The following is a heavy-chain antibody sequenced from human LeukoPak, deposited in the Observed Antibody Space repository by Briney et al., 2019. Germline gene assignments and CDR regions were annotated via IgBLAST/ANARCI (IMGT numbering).Heavy chain of an antibody. D-gene: IGHD5-18*01. CDR2: IYSGGST. CDR1: GFTVSSNY. V-gene: IGHV3-53*04. CDR3: ARVVDTAMATHFDY. Sequence: TGGSLRLSCSASGFTVSSNYMSWVRQAPGKGLEWVSVIYSGGSTYYADSVKGRFTISRHNSKNTLYLQMNSLRAEDTAVYYCARVVDTAMATHFDYWGQGTLVTVSS. J-gene: IGHJ4*02.